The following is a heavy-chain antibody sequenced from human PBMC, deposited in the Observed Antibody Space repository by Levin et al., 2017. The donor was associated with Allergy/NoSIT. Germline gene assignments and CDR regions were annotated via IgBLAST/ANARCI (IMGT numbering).Heavy chain of an antibody. J-gene: IGHJ3*02. D-gene: IGHD3-9*01. CDR1: GFTFSHYA. Sequence: GGSLRLSCAASGFTFSHYAMHWVRQSPGKGLEWVAFISYDGTYKYYAESVKGRFTISRVNSEKTAYLNLGSLRPDDTALYYCATKSYYDISTGYMGSAFDIWGLGTMLTVSS. V-gene: IGHV3-30-3*01. CDR3: ATKSYYDISTGYMGSAFDI. CDR2: ISYDGTYK.